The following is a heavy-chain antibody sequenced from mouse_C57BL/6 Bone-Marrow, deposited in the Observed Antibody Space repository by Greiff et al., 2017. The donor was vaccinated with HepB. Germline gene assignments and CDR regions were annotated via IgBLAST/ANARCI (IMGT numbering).Heavy chain of an antibody. CDR3: ARSEGVTTVYYAMDY. V-gene: IGHV1-9*01. D-gene: IGHD2-2*01. CDR2: ILPGSGGT. Sequence: QVQLQQSGAELMKPGASVKLSCKATGYTFTGYWIEWVKQRPGHGLEWIGEILPGSGGTNYNEKFKGKATFTADTSSNTAYMQLSSLTTEDSAIYYCARSEGVTTVYYAMDYWGQGTSVTVSS. J-gene: IGHJ4*01. CDR1: GYTFTGYW.